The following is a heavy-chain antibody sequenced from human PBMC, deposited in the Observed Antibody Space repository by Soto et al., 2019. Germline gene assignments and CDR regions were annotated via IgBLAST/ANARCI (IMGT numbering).Heavy chain of an antibody. D-gene: IGHD4-4*01. CDR3: ARDGDHDYCNSGLSGYCRYCYYYYGMDV. J-gene: IGHJ6*02. CDR2: INHSGST. V-gene: IGHV4-34*01. CDR1: GGSFSGYY. Sequence: SETLSLTCAVYGGSFSGYYWSWIRQPPGKGLEWSGEINHSGSTNYNPSLKSRVTITVDTSKNQFYLKLSSVTAADTAVYYCARDGDHDYCNSGLSGYCRYCYYYYGMDVWGQGTTVTVSS.